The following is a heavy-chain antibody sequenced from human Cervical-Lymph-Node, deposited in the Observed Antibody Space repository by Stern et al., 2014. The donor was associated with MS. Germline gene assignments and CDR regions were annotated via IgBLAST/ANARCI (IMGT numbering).Heavy chain of an antibody. D-gene: IGHD2-15*01. Sequence: VQLVESGAEVKKPGSSVNVSCKASGGTFSSSYAVSWVRQAPGQGLEWMGRIIPMIGLANYAQKFQTRLTITADKSSSTVYMRPSSLTSEDTALYYCARGIVTNRPAATLHNLFDPWGQGTLVTVSS. CDR1: GGTFSSSYA. V-gene: IGHV1-69*04. CDR3: ARGIVTNRPAATLHNLFDP. J-gene: IGHJ5*02. CDR2: IIPMIGLA.